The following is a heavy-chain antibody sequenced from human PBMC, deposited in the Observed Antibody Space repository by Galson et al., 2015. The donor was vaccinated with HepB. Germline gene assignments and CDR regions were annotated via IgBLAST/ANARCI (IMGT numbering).Heavy chain of an antibody. V-gene: IGHV1-18*01. CDR2: ISAYNGNT. CDR3: ARGRDDYIWGVLDY. J-gene: IGHJ4*02. CDR1: GYTFTSYG. Sequence: SVKVSCKASGYTFTSYGISWVRQAPGQGLEWMGWISAYNGNTNYAQKLQGRVTMTTDTSTSTAYMELRSLRSDDTAVYYCARGRDDYIWGVLDYWDQGTLVTVSS. D-gene: IGHD3-16*01.